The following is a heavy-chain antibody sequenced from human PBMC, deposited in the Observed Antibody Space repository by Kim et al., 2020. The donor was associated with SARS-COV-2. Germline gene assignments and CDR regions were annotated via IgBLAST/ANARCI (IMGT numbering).Heavy chain of an antibody. D-gene: IGHD4-17*01. CDR2: IKSKTDGGTT. J-gene: IGHJ3*02. CDR3: TTEEGDYRHFYAFDI. Sequence: GGSLRLSCAASGFTFSNAWMSWVRQAPGKGLEWVGRIKSKTDGGTTDYAAPVKGRFTISRDDSKNTLYLQMNSLKTEDTAVYYCTTEEGDYRHFYAFDIWGQGTMVTVSS. CDR1: GFTFSNAW. V-gene: IGHV3-15*01.